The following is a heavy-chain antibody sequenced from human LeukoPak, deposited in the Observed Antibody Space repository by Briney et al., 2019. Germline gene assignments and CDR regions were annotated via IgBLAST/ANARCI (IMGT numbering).Heavy chain of an antibody. J-gene: IGHJ4*02. Sequence: GRSLRLSCAASGFTFSGYAMHWVRQAPGQGLEWMGIINPSGGTTTYAQKFQGRVTMTRDTSTTTVYMELSSLRSEDTAVYYCARVLGVQGSSGHYYFDYWGQGTLVTVSS. CDR3: ARVLGVQGSSGHYYFDY. CDR1: GFTFSGYA. CDR2: INPSGGTT. D-gene: IGHD3-10*01. V-gene: IGHV1-46*01.